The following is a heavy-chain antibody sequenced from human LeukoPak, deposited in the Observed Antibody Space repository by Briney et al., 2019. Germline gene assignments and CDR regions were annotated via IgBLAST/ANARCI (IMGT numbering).Heavy chain of an antibody. D-gene: IGHD1-14*01. J-gene: IGHJ6*03. CDR3: ARDNPRSYYYYMDV. V-gene: IGHV3-7*01. CDR1: GSTFSSYG. Sequence: GGSLRLSCAASGSTFSSYGIHWVRQAPGKGLEWVANIKQDGSEKYYVDSVKGRFTISRDNAKNSLYLQMNSLRAEDTAVYYCARDNPRSYYYYMDVWGKGTTVTVSS. CDR2: IKQDGSEK.